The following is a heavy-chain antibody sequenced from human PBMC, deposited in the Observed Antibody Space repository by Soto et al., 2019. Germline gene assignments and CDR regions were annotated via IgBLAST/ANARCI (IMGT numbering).Heavy chain of an antibody. CDR2: INHSGST. CDR3: ARGRRTLGYCSGGSCYTHDY. D-gene: IGHD2-15*01. J-gene: IGHJ4*02. Sequence: PSETLSLTCAVYGGSFSGYYWSWIRQPSGKGLEWIGEINHSGSTNYNPSLKSRVTISVDTSKNQFSLKLSSVTAADTAVYYCARGRRTLGYCSGGSCYTHDYWGQGTLVTVSS. CDR1: GGSFSGYY. V-gene: IGHV4-34*01.